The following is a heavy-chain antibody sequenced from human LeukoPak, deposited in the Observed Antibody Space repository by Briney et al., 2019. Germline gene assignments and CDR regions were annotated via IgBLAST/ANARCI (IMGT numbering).Heavy chain of an antibody. D-gene: IGHD6-13*01. CDR3: ARDLNIAAAGSDY. CDR1: GFTFSSYS. CDR2: ISSSSSYI. Sequence: GGSLRLSCAASGFTFSSYSMNWVRQAPGKGLEWVSSISSSSSYIYYADSVKGRFTISGDNAKNSLYLQMNSLRAEDTAVYYCARDLNIAAAGSDYWGQGTLVTVSS. V-gene: IGHV3-21*01. J-gene: IGHJ4*02.